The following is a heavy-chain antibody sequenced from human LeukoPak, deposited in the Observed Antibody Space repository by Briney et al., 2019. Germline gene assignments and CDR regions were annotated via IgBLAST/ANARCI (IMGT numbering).Heavy chain of an antibody. CDR1: GVSFSSYG. D-gene: IGHD2-2*03. Sequence: GRSLRLSCAASGVSFSSYGMHWVRQAPGKELEWVAFISYDGSNKYYADSVKGRFTISRDNSKNTLYLQMNSLRAEDTAVYYCARGLDIVDPNWFDPWGQGTLVTVSS. CDR3: ARGLDIVDPNWFDP. CDR2: ISYDGSNK. J-gene: IGHJ5*02. V-gene: IGHV3-30*03.